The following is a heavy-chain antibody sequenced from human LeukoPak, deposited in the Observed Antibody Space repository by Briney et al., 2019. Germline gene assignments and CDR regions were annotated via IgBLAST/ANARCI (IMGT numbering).Heavy chain of an antibody. J-gene: IGHJ4*02. V-gene: IGHV4-34*01. D-gene: IGHD3-22*01. CDR2: INHSGST. CDR3: ARVSSRRLPPSYSYDRRNYFDY. CDR1: GGSFSTYY. Sequence: KPSETLSLTCAVYGGSFSTYYWTWIRQPPGKGLEWIGQINHSGSTNYSPSLKSRVTISVDTSKNQFSLKLSSVTAADTAVYYCARVSSRRLPPSYSYDRRNYFDYWGQGTLVTVSS.